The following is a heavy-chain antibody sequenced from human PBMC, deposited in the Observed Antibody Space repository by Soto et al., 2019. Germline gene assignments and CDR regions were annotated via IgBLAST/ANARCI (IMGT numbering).Heavy chain of an antibody. CDR1: GGSISSGGYP. Sequence: SETLSLTCAVSGGSISSGGYPWSWIRQPPGKGLEWIGYIYHSGSTYYNPSLKSRVTISVDRSKNQSSLKLSSVTAADTAVYYCARVYSSGWYRGYYFDYWGQGTLVTVSS. CDR2: IYHSGST. D-gene: IGHD6-19*01. CDR3: ARVYSSGWYRGYYFDY. V-gene: IGHV4-30-2*01. J-gene: IGHJ4*02.